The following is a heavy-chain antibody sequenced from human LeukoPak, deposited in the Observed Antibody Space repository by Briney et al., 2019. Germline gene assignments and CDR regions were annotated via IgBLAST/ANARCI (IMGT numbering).Heavy chain of an antibody. Sequence: SGGSLRLSCAASGFTFSSYVMHWVRQAPGKGLEWVAIISYDGSNKYYADFVKGRFTISRDNSKNTLCLQMNSLRAEDTAVYYCARDSGFSGTQRGEYWGQGTLVTVSS. V-gene: IGHV3-30*04. CDR3: ARDSGFSGTQRGEY. D-gene: IGHD3/OR15-3a*01. CDR1: GFTFSSYV. CDR2: ISYDGSNK. J-gene: IGHJ4*02.